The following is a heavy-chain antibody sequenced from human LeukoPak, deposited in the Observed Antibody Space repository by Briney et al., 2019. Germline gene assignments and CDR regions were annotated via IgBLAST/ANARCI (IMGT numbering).Heavy chain of an antibody. CDR3: AKDLGYSDY. D-gene: IGHD7-27*01. V-gene: IGHV3-23*01. J-gene: IGHJ4*02. CDR1: GFTFSNYA. CDR2: ISGSGGTI. Sequence: GGSLRLSCAASGFTFSNYAMGWVRQAPGKGLEWVADISGSGGTIHYADSVKGRFTISRDNSKNTVYLQMNSLRAEDTAIYYCAKDLGYSDYWGQGTLVTVSS.